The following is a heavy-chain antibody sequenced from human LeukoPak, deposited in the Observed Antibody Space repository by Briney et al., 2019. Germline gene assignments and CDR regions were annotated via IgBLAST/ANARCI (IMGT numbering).Heavy chain of an antibody. V-gene: IGHV3-21*01. J-gene: IGHJ6*04. D-gene: IGHD3-3*01. CDR3: ASDPNYDRGV. Sequence: GGSLRLSCAASGFTFRSYTMNWVRQTPGKGLEWVSSTSSGSHYIHYADSVEGRFTISRDNAKNSLYLQMNSLRAEDTAVYYCASDPNYDRGVWGKGTTVTVSS. CDR2: TSSGSHYI. CDR1: GFTFRSYT.